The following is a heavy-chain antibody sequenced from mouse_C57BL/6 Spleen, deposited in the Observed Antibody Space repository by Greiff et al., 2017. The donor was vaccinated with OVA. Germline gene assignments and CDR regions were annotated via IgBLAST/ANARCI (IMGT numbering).Heavy chain of an antibody. Sequence: VQLQESGAELVRPGASVKLSCKASGYTFTDYYINWVKQRPGQGLEWIARIYPGSGNTYYNEKFKGKATLTADKSSSTAYMQLSSLTSEDSAVYFGARWWTIYDKYWYFDGWGTGTTVTVSS. D-gene: IGHD2-3*01. V-gene: IGHV1-76*01. CDR2: IYPGSGNT. CDR1: GYTFTDYY. CDR3: ARWWTIYDKYWYFDG. J-gene: IGHJ1*03.